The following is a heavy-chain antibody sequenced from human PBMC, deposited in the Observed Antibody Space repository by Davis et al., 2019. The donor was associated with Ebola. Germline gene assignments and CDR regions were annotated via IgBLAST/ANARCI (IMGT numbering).Heavy chain of an antibody. Sequence: SVKVSCKASGYTFTSYGISWVRQAPGQGLEWMGGIIPIFGTANYAQKFQGRVTITADESTSTAYMELSSLRSEDTAVYYCARSSAMALYFDYWGQGTLVTVSS. CDR2: IIPIFGTA. CDR3: ARSSAMALYFDY. J-gene: IGHJ4*02. V-gene: IGHV1-69*13. CDR1: GYTFTSYG. D-gene: IGHD5-18*01.